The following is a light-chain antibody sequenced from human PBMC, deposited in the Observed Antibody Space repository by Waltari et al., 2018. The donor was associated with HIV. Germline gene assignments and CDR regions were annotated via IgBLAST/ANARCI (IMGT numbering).Light chain of an antibody. CDR3: QSYDSSNWV. CDR2: EDN. CDR1: SGNVANNY. J-gene: IGLJ3*02. Sequence: NFMLPQPHSVSESPGKPVTISCTGSSGNVANNYVQWYQQRPGSAPTTVIYEDNRRPSGVPDRFSGSIDSSSNSASLTISGLKTEDEADYYCQSYDSSNWVFGGGTKLTVL. V-gene: IGLV6-57*02.